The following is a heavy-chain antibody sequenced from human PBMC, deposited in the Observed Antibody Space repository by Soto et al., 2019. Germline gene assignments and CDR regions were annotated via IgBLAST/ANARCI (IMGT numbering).Heavy chain of an antibody. CDR3: ATSPEVHGAYSYFDS. Sequence: PGGSLRLSCAASGFTVSSNYMNWVRQAPGKGLEWVSIVYTGGSTYYADSVEGRFTISRDISKNTVYLQMNSLRAEDTAVYYCATSPEVHGAYSYFDSWGPGTLVTVSS. CDR1: GFTVSSNY. J-gene: IGHJ4*02. CDR2: VYTGGST. V-gene: IGHV3-53*01. D-gene: IGHD2-8*01.